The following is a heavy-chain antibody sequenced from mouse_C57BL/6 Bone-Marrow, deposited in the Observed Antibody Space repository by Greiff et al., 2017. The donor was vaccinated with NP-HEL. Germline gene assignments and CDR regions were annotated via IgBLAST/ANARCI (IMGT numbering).Heavy chain of an antibody. CDR1: GFTFSSYA. CDR3: AREGDYYSNYVGFAY. CDR2: ISDGGSYT. J-gene: IGHJ3*01. D-gene: IGHD2-5*01. V-gene: IGHV5-4*01. Sequence: EVKVVESGGGLVKPGGSLKLSCAASGFTFSSYAMSWVRQTPEKRLEWVATISDGGSYTYYPDNVKGRFTISRDNAKNNLYLQMSHLKSEDTAMYYCAREGDYYSNYVGFAYWGQGTLVTVSA.